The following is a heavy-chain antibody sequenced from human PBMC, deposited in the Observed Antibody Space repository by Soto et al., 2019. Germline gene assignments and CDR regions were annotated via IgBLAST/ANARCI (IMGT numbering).Heavy chain of an antibody. V-gene: IGHV3-48*02. J-gene: IGHJ4*02. CDR2: ISSSSGPI. D-gene: IGHD1-26*01. Sequence: PGGSLRLSCAASGFTFITYSMNWVRQAPGKGLEWTSFISSSSGPIYYADSVKGRFTISRDNAKNSLYLQMNSLRDEDTAVYYCARGGNYYFDFDFWGQGTLVTVSS. CDR1: GFTFITYS. CDR3: ARGGNYYFDFDF.